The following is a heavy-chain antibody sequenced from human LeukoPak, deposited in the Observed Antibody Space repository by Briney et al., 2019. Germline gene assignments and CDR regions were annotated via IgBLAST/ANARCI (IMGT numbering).Heavy chain of an antibody. V-gene: IGHV1-2*06. CDR1: GYTFTGYY. Sequence: GASVKVSCKASGYTFTGYYMHWVRQAPGQGLEWMGRINPNSGGTNYAQKFQGRVTMTRDTSISTAYMELSRLRSDDTAAYYCARVSSGWYVVDYWGQGTLVTVSS. CDR3: ARVSSGWYVVDY. CDR2: INPNSGGT. J-gene: IGHJ4*02. D-gene: IGHD6-19*01.